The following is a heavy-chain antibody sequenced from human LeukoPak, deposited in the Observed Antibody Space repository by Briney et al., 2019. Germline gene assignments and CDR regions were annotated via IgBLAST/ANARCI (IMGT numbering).Heavy chain of an antibody. V-gene: IGHV1-69*13. CDR2: IIPIFGTA. J-gene: IGHJ4*02. Sequence: SVKVSCKASGGTFSSYAISWVRQAPGQGLERMGGIIPIFGTANYAQKFQGRVTITADESTSTAYMELSSLRSEDTAVYYCARGRERWLQPYYFDYWGQGTLVTVSS. D-gene: IGHD5-24*01. CDR3: ARGRERWLQPYYFDY. CDR1: GGTFSSYA.